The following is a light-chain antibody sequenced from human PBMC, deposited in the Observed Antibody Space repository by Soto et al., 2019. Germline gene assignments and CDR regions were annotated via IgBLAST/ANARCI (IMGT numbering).Light chain of an antibody. CDR2: GAS. Sequence: EIVLTQSPGTLSLSPGERATLSCSASQSVTSTYLAWYQQKPVQAPRLFIYGASSRATGIPDRFSGSGSGTAFTITIRRLEPEAVAVDYCQQYCNSLLTFGGGTKVEIK. CDR3: QQYCNSLLT. V-gene: IGKV3-20*01. CDR1: QSVTSTY. J-gene: IGKJ4*01.